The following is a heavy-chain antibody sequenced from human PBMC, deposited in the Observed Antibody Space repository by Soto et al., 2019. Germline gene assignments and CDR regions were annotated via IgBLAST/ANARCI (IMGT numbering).Heavy chain of an antibody. Sequence: SETLSLTCTVSGGSVSDYYWNWIRQPPGKGLEWIGSIYYTGSTKYKPSVKSRVTISVDTSKNQFSLKLTSVTAADTAVYYCASGYSGYDRLAYWGQGTLVTVSS. CDR1: GGSVSDYY. CDR2: IYYTGST. CDR3: ASGYSGYDRLAY. J-gene: IGHJ4*02. D-gene: IGHD5-12*01. V-gene: IGHV4-59*08.